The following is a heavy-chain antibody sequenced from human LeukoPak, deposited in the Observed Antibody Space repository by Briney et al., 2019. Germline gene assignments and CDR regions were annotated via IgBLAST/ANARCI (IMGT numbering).Heavy chain of an antibody. CDR2: IIPIFGTA. CDR1: GYTFTSYA. CDR3: ARRGNFGELLFSPNWFDP. D-gene: IGHD3-10*01. J-gene: IGHJ5*02. V-gene: IGHV1-69*13. Sequence: SVKVSCKASGYTFTSYAMNWVRQAPGQGLEWMGGIIPIFGTANYAQKFQGRVTITADESTSTAYMELSSLRSEDTAVYYCARRGNFGELLFSPNWFDPWGQGTLVTVSS.